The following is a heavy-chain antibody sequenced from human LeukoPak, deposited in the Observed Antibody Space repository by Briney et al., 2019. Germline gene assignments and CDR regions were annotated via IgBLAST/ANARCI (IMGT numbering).Heavy chain of an antibody. J-gene: IGHJ1*01. CDR2: SSNIPTTT. D-gene: IGHD2-8*01. CDR3: VYDGRFQH. CDR1: GYTLTELS. Sequence: GASVKVSCKVSGYTLTELSMHWVRQAPGKGLEWVSYSSNIPTTTFYADSVKGRFTISRDNAKNSLYLQMNSLRAEDTAVYYCVYDGRFQHWGQGTLVTVSS. V-gene: IGHV3-48*01.